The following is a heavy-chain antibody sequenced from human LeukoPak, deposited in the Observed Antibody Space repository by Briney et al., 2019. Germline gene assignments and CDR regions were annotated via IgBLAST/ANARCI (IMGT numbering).Heavy chain of an antibody. J-gene: IGHJ6*03. CDR2: IYTSGSS. Sequence: SETLSLTCTVSGGSISSYYWSWIRQPAGKGLEWFGRIYTSGSSNYNPSLKSRVTISVDTSKNQCSLKLISVTAEDTAVYYCARVGYYDSSGYYDYYYYYMDVWGKGTTVTVSS. V-gene: IGHV4-4*07. CDR1: GGSISSYY. D-gene: IGHD3-22*01. CDR3: ARVGYYDSSGYYDYYYYYMDV.